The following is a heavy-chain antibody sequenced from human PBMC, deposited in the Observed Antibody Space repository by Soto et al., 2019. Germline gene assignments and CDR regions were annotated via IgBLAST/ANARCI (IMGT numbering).Heavy chain of an antibody. CDR2: ISYDGSEK. J-gene: IGHJ4*02. Sequence: PVGSLRLSCRVSGVTFNNSGMHWVRQAPGKGLEWMAVISYDGSEKHYADSMKGRLTISRDNSKDTLHLQMNSLRAEDTAVYYCAKDREGCSGGSCYPYYFDYWGQGTLVTVPS. CDR1: GVTFNNSG. V-gene: IGHV3-30*18. D-gene: IGHD2-15*01. CDR3: AKDREGCSGGSCYPYYFDY.